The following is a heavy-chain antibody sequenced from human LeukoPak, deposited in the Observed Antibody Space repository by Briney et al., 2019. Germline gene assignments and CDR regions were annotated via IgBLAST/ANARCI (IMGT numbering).Heavy chain of an antibody. V-gene: IGHV3-21*01. J-gene: IGHJ4*02. D-gene: IGHD1-26*01. CDR3: ASFGTVAPPWGDY. CDR1: GFTFSSYS. CDR2: ISSSSSYI. Sequence: PGGSLRLSCAASGFTFSSYSMNWVRQAPGKGLEWVSSISSSSSYIYYADSVKGRFTISRDNAKNSLYLQMDSLRAEDTAVYYCASFGTVAPPWGDYWGQGTLVTVSS.